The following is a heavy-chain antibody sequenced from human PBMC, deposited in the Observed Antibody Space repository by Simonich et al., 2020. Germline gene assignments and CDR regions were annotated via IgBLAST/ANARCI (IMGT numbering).Heavy chain of an antibody. D-gene: IGHD2-15*01. J-gene: IGHJ4*02. Sequence: QVQLVQSGAEVKKPGASVKVSCKASGYTFTSYGISWLRQAPGQGLEWMGWSSDNNGTKNYGQKLQGRVTMTTDTSTSTAYRELRSLRSDDTAVYYCARASRGTWWYYYFDYWGQGTLVTVSS. V-gene: IGHV1-18*01. CDR2: SSDNNGTK. CDR3: ARASRGTWWYYYFDY. CDR1: GYTFTSYG.